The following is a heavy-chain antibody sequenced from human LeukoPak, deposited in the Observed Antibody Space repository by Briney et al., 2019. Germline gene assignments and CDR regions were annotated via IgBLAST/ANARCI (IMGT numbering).Heavy chain of an antibody. D-gene: IGHD3-10*01. CDR3: ARHLHSDGSGSYLNWLDP. CDR1: GGSFSGYY. J-gene: IGHJ5*02. V-gene: IGHV4-34*01. CDR2: INHSGST. Sequence: KPSETLSLTCAVYGGSFSGYYWSWIRQPPGKGLEWVGEINHSGSTNYNPSLKSRVTISVDTSKNQFSLKLNSVTAADTAVYYCARHLHSDGSGSYLNWLDPWGQGILVTVSS.